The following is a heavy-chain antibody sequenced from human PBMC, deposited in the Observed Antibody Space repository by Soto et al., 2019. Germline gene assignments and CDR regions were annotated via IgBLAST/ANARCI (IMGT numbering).Heavy chain of an antibody. CDR2: IYYSGST. CDR3: ARSAATFAVVVPAANRNWFDP. Sequence: PSETRSLTCTVAGGSISSYYWSWIRQPPGKGLEWIGYIYYSGSTNYNPSLKSRVTISVDTSKNQFSLKLSSVTAADTAVYYCARSAATFAVVVPAANRNWFDPWGQGTLVTVSS. V-gene: IGHV4-59*01. CDR1: GGSISSYY. J-gene: IGHJ5*02. D-gene: IGHD2-2*01.